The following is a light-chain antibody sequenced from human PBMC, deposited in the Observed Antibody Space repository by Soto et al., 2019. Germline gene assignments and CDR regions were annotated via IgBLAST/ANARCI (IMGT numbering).Light chain of an antibody. CDR3: QQYNGYPCT. CDR1: ESIRTW. CDR2: KAS. Sequence: DIQMTQSPSTLSASIGDRVTITCRASESIRTWLAWYQHKPGKAPKLLIYKASTLESGVPSRFSGSGSGTEFTLTISSLQPDDFATYYCQQYNGYPCTFGQGTKLEIK. V-gene: IGKV1-5*03. J-gene: IGKJ2*02.